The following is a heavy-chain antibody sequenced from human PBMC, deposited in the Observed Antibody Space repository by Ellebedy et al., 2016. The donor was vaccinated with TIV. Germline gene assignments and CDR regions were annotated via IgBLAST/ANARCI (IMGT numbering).Heavy chain of an antibody. J-gene: IGHJ5*02. CDR2: INHSGST. CDR1: GGSFSGYY. D-gene: IGHD3-10*01. Sequence: SQTLSLTCXVYGGSFSGYYWSWIRQPPGKGLEWIGEINHSGSTNYNPSLKSRVTISVDTSKNQFSLKLSSVTAADTAVYYCARRTPPITMVRGVILVNGFDPWGQGTLVTVSS. CDR3: ARRTPPITMVRGVILVNGFDP. V-gene: IGHV4-34*01.